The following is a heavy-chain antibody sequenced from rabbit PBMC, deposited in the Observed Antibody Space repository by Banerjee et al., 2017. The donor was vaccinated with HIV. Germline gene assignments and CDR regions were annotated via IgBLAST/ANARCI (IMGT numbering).Heavy chain of an antibody. CDR2: IYVGSSVRL. CDR1: GIDFSLYG. CDR3: ARGSDYGGYGVAHYFNL. V-gene: IGHV1S45*01. Sequence: QEQLVESGGGLVQPGGSLTLSCKASGIDFSLYGISWVRQAPGKGLEWIACIYVGSSVRLYYASWAKGRFTISKTSSTTVTLQMTSLTAADTATYFCARGSDYGGYGVAHYFNLWGPGTLVTVS. J-gene: IGHJ4*01. D-gene: IGHD2-1*01.